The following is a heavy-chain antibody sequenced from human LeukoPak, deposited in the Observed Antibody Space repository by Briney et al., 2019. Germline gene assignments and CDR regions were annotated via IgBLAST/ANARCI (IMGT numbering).Heavy chain of an antibody. V-gene: IGHV3-48*03. Sequence: PGGSLRLSCVASGFDFNTYEMTWVRQAPGKGLEWVSYIGGAGETIYYADSVKGRFTVSRDNAKNSVYLQMNSLRAEDTAVYYCARGGRSSSWPDYWGQGTLVTVSS. J-gene: IGHJ4*02. CDR2: IGGAGETI. CDR1: GFDFNTYE. CDR3: ARGGRSSSWPDY. D-gene: IGHD6-13*01.